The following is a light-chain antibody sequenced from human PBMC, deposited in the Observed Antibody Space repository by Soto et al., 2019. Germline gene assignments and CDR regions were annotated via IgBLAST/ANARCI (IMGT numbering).Light chain of an antibody. CDR1: QSISSW. CDR3: QQSYSIPPIT. Sequence: DIQMTQSPSTLSASVGDRVTITCRASQSISSWLAWYQQKPGKAPKLLIYAASSLQSGVPSRFSGSGSGTDFTLTISSLQPEDFATYYCQQSYSIPPITFGQGTKVDIK. CDR2: AAS. J-gene: IGKJ1*01. V-gene: IGKV1-39*01.